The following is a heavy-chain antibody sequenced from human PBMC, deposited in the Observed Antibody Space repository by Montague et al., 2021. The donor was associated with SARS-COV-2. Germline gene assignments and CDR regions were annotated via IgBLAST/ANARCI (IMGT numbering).Heavy chain of an antibody. CDR1: GGSITNNIYY. Sequence: SETLSLTCTVSGGSITNNIYYWAWIRQPPGKGLEWTGSIYYTGNTYYNPSLQSRVTISVVTSKNHFTLKLRSVTAAETAVYYCARLKRYFDSSGSPSAFDFWGQGTKVTVSS. D-gene: IGHD3-22*01. CDR2: IYYTGNT. CDR3: ARLKRYFDSSGSPSAFDF. V-gene: IGHV4-39*02. J-gene: IGHJ4*03.